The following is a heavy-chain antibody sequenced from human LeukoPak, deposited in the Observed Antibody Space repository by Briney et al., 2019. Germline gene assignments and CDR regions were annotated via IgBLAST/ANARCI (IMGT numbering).Heavy chain of an antibody. D-gene: IGHD3-10*01. CDR1: GFTFDDYA. J-gene: IGHJ5*02. CDR3: AKDSGGFYGSGSLGFDP. V-gene: IGHV3-9*01. Sequence: PGGSLRLSCAASGFTFDDYAMHWVRQAPGKGLEWVSGISWNSGSIGYADSVKGRFTISRDNAKNSLYLQMNSLRAEDTALYYCAKDSGGFYGSGSLGFDPWGQGTLVTVSS. CDR2: ISWNSGSI.